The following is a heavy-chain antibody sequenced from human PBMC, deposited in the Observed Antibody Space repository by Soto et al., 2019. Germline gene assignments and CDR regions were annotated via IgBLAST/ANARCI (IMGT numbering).Heavy chain of an antibody. D-gene: IGHD6-13*01. CDR2: VNNDGTDT. V-gene: IGHV3-74*03. Sequence: EVQLVESGGGLVQPGGSLKLSCAASGFTFSNYWMYWVRQAPGKGLVWVSRVNNDGTDTTHADSVKGRFTISRDNAENTLYLQMNSLRAEDTAVYYCARGGLQHALDVWGQGSTVTVSS. CDR1: GFTFSNYW. CDR3: ARGGLQHALDV. J-gene: IGHJ6*02.